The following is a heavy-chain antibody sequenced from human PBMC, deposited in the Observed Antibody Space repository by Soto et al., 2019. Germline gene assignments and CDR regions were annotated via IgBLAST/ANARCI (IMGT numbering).Heavy chain of an antibody. CDR2: IDPSAGST. V-gene: IGHV1-46*01. D-gene: IGHD1-1*01. Sequence: QVQLVQSGAEVKQPGASVKVSCRATGYTFTNYYMHWVRQAPGQGLERMGTIDPSAGSTTFAQNFRGRVTMTRDTSTGTLYMELSSLRSEDTAVYYCARSPLPTGTTLYYFDSWGPGTLVTVSS. CDR1: GYTFTNYY. J-gene: IGHJ4*02. CDR3: ARSPLPTGTTLYYFDS.